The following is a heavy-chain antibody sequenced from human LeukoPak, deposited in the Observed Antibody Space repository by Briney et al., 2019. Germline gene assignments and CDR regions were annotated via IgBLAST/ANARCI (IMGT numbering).Heavy chain of an antibody. J-gene: IGHJ4*02. CDR2: ISSTSSTI. CDR1: GFTFSGYN. CDR3: ARAASGNTFGYYY. Sequence: QPGGSLRLSCAASGFTFSGYNMNWVRQAPGKGLEWVSYISSTSSTIYYADSLKGRFTISRDNAKNSLYLQMNSLRDEDTAVYYCARAASGNTFGYYYWGQGTLVTVSS. V-gene: IGHV3-48*02. D-gene: IGHD2-2*03.